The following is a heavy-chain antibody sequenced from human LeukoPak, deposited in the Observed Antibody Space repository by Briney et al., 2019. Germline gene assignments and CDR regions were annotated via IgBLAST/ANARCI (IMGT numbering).Heavy chain of an antibody. V-gene: IGHV1-46*01. J-gene: IGHJ6*02. CDR1: GYTFTSYY. CDR3: ARESIVVVPAAIWKGYYYGMDV. Sequence: ASVKVSCKASGYTFTSYYMHWVRQAPGQGLEWMGIINPIGGSTSYAQKFQGRVTMTRDTSKSTVYMELSSLRSEDTAVYYCARESIVVVPAAIWKGYYYGMDVWGQGTTVTVSS. D-gene: IGHD2-2*02. CDR2: INPIGGST.